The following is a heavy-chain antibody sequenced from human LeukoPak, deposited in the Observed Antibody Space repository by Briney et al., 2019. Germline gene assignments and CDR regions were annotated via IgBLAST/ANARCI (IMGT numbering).Heavy chain of an antibody. CDR2: IKSKIDGGTT. Sequence: GGSLRLSCAAPGFTFNNAWMTWVRQAPGKGLEWVGRIKSKIDGGTTDYAAPVKGRFTISRDDSKNTLYLQMNTLETEDTAMYYCTTSGGSYRDYWGQGSLVTVSS. CDR1: GFTFNNAW. J-gene: IGHJ4*02. D-gene: IGHD2-15*01. V-gene: IGHV3-15*01. CDR3: TTSGGSYRDY.